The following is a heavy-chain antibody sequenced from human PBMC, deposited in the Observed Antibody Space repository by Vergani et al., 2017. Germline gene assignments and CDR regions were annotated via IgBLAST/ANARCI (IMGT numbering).Heavy chain of an antibody. V-gene: IGHV7-4-1*02. CDR3: AREGGPHSI. CDR2: INTNNGDP. J-gene: IGHJ4*03. CDR1: GYTFNTYA. Sequence: QEQLVQSGSELKKPGASVKVSCKTSGYTFNTYAICWVRQAPGQGLAWMGWINTNNGDPTYDQDFTGRFIFSLDTSASTAYLEINNLKPEDTAFYYCAREGGPHSIWGQGTLVTVSS. D-gene: IGHD2-21*01.